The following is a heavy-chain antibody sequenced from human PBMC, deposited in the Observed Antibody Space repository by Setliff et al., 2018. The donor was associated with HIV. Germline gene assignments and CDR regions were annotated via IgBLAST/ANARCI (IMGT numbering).Heavy chain of an antibody. J-gene: IGHJ4*02. CDR3: ASMGAQGTHFDY. CDR1: GGSISSSSYY. V-gene: IGHV4-39*02. Sequence: SETLSLTCTVSGGSISSSSYYWGWIRQPPGKGLEWIGNIYYSGSTYYNPSLKSRPTISKDTSKNHFSLQLSSVTAADTAVYYCASMGAQGTHFDYWGQGTLVTVSS. CDR2: IYYSGST. D-gene: IGHD1-26*01.